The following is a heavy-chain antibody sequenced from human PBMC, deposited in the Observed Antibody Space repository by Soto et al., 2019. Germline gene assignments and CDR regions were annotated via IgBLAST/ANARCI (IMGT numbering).Heavy chain of an antibody. J-gene: IGHJ4*02. CDR3: ARTYYYDSSGLFDY. V-gene: IGHV3-33*01. D-gene: IGHD3-22*01. CDR1: GFSLRTYG. CDR2: IWYDGTKK. Sequence: GGSLRLSCAASGFSLRTYGMHWLRRAPGKGLEWVAFIWYDGTKKFYANSVKGRSTISKDNSNNILYLQMNSLRAEDTAVYYCARTYYYDSSGLFDYWGQGTLVTVSS.